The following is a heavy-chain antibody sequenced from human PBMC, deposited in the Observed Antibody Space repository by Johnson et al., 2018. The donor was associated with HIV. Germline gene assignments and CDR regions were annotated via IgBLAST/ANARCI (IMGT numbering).Heavy chain of an antibody. CDR1: GFIFRSYD. Sequence: VQLVESGGGLVQPGGSRRLSCAASGFIFRSYDMHWFRQTAGKGLEWVSAIGKVSDTYYSDSVKGRFSMSRENVKNSLYLQMNNLRAGDTAVYFCARESRDGPNLRAFDIWGQGTTVIVSS. CDR2: IGKVSDT. J-gene: IGHJ3*02. V-gene: IGHV3-13*01. D-gene: IGHD5-24*01. CDR3: ARESRDGPNLRAFDI.